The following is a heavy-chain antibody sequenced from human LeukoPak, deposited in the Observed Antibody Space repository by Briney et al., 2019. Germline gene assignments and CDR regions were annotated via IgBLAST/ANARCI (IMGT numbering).Heavy chain of an antibody. V-gene: IGHV3-33*08. CDR1: GFTFSSYA. J-gene: IGHJ1*01. Sequence: GGSLRLSCAASGFTFSSYAVSWVRQAPGKGLEWVAVIWYDGSNKYYADSVKGRFTISRDNSKIILYLQINSLRAEDTAVYYCARDASDTAMVGYFQHWGQGTLVTVSS. CDR2: IWYDGSNK. D-gene: IGHD5-18*01. CDR3: ARDASDTAMVGYFQH.